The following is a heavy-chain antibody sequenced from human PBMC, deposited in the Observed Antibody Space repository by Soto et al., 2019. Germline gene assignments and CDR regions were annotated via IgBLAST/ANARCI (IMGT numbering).Heavy chain of an antibody. D-gene: IGHD2-8*01. CDR2: IYYSGST. CDR3: ARSPPYCTNGVCYAMSHSSGWYSIDY. CDR1: GGSISSYY. Sequence: SSETLSLTCTVSGGSISSYYWSWIRQPPGKGLEWIGYIYYSGSTNYNPSLKSRVTISVDTSKNQFSLKLSSVTAADTAVYYCARSPPYCTNGVCYAMSHSSGWYSIDYWGQGTLVTVSS. V-gene: IGHV4-59*01. J-gene: IGHJ4*02.